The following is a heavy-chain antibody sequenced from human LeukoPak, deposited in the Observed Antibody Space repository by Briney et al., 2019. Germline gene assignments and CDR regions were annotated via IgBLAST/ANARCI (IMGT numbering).Heavy chain of an antibody. J-gene: IGHJ4*02. CDR2: ISPSGNYI. CDR3: ARDLSSSTSCYSY. D-gene: IGHD2-2*01. CDR1: GFTFNSHS. Sequence: PGGSLRLSCAASGFTFNSHSMNWVHQAPGKGLEWVSSISPSGNYIYYADSVEGRFTISRDNAKNSLYLQMNSLRAEDTAVYYCARDLSSSTSCYSYWGQGTLVTVSS. V-gene: IGHV3-21*01.